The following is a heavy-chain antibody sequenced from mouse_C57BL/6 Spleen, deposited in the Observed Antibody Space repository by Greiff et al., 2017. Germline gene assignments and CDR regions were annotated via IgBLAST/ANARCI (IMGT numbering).Heavy chain of an antibody. CDR3: ARSSSYYFDD. CDR2: IVPRSGST. V-gene: IGHV1-9*01. D-gene: IGHD2-10*02. J-gene: IGHJ2*01. CDR1: GYTFTGYW. Sequence: VMLVESGAELMKPGASVKLSCKATGYTFTGYWIEWVKRRPGHGLEWIGEIVPRSGSTKYNEKFTGKATLTADKSSNTAYMQLSSLTTEDSAVYYCARSSSYYFDDGGQGTTLTVSS.